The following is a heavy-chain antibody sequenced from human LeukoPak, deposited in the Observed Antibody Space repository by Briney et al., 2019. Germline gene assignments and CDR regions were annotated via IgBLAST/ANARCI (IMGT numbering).Heavy chain of an antibody. CDR3: ARVSLPSIAARDFDY. J-gene: IGHJ4*02. V-gene: IGHV1-69*05. CDR2: IIPIFGTA. D-gene: IGHD6-6*01. Sequence: SVKVSCKASEGTFSSYAISWVRQAPGQGLEWMGRIIPIFGTANYAQKFQGRVTITTDESTSTAYMELSSLRSEDTAVYYCARVSLPSIAARDFDYWGQGTLVTVSS. CDR1: EGTFSSYA.